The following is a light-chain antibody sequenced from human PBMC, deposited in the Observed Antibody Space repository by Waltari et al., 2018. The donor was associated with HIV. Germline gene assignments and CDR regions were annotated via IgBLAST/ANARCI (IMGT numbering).Light chain of an antibody. V-gene: IGKV1-5*03. J-gene: IGKJ1*01. Sequence: DIQMTQSPSTLSAFVGDRVTITCRASQSISSWLAWYQQKPGKAPKLLIYKASSLESGVPSRFSGSGSGTEFTLTINSLQPDDASTYYCQQYNTYPRTFGQGTKVEIK. CDR1: QSISSW. CDR2: KAS. CDR3: QQYNTYPRT.